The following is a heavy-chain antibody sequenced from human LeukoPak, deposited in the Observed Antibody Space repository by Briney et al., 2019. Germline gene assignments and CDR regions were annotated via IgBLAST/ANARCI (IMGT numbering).Heavy chain of an antibody. CDR2: ISSSGSTI. V-gene: IGHV3-11*01. D-gene: IGHD2-2*01. Sequence: GGSLRLSCAASGFTFSDYYLSWIRQAPGKGLEWVSYISSSGSTIYYADSVKGRFTISRDNAKNSLYLQMNSLRAEDTAVYYCARVLSSTSCLHPWGQGTLVTVSS. CDR3: ARVLSSTSCLHP. CDR1: GFTFSDYY. J-gene: IGHJ5*02.